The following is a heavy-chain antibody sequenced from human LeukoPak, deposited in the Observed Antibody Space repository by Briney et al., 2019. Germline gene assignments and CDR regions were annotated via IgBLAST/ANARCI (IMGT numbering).Heavy chain of an antibody. D-gene: IGHD5-12*01. J-gene: IGHJ4*02. Sequence: KTGGSLRLSCAASGFTFSNYRMNWVRQAPGKGLEWVSSISGSSSFIYYADSVKGRFTISRDNAKKSLFLQMNSLRAEDTALYYCARAYSGYEAFDYWGQGTLVTVSS. CDR3: ARAYSGYEAFDY. CDR1: GFTFSNYR. CDR2: ISGSSSFI. V-gene: IGHV3-21*01.